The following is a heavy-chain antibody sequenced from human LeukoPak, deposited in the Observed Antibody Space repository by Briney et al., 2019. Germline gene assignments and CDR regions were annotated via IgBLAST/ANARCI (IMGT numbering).Heavy chain of an antibody. Sequence: ASVKVSCKASGYTFTSYDIHWVRQAPGQGLEWMGIINPSGGSTSYAQKFQGRVTMTRDTSTSTVYMELSSLRSEDTAVYYCARDLNTAMATYYFDYWGQGTLVTVSS. CDR1: GYTFTSYD. D-gene: IGHD5-18*01. CDR2: INPSGGST. V-gene: IGHV1-46*01. J-gene: IGHJ4*02. CDR3: ARDLNTAMATYYFDY.